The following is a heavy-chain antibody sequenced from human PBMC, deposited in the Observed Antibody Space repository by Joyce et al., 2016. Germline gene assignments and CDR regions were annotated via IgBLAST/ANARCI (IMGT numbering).Heavy chain of an antibody. Sequence: QVQLVQSGAEVKKHGASVTVSCKASGYTFTSYDINWVRQATGQRLGWMGWMNPNSGNIAYAQKFQGRVTMTSNTSISTAYMELSSLRSEDTAVYYCARERNYGNLSFDPWGQGTLVTVSS. V-gene: IGHV1-8*01. CDR2: MNPNSGNI. CDR1: GYTFTSYD. CDR3: ARERNYGNLSFDP. J-gene: IGHJ5*02. D-gene: IGHD4-11*01.